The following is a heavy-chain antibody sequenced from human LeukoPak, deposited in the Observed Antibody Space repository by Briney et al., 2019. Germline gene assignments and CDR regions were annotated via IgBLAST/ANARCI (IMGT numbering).Heavy chain of an antibody. CDR1: GGSISSGGYS. CDR2: IYHSGST. J-gene: IGHJ2*01. D-gene: IGHD3-22*01. CDR3: ARTYYYDSSGYRFWYFDL. Sequence: SQTLSLTCAVSGGSISSGGYSWSWIRQPPGKGLEWIGYIYHSGSTYYNPSLKSRVTISVDRSKNQFSLKLSSVTAADTAVYYCARTYYYDSSGYRFWYFDLWGRGTLVTVSS. V-gene: IGHV4-30-2*01.